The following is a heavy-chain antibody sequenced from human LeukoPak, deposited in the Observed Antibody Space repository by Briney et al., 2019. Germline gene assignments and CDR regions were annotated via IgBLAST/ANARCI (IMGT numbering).Heavy chain of an antibody. J-gene: IGHJ4*02. D-gene: IGHD3-10*01. Sequence: PGGSLRLSCAASGFIFSSYGMSWVRQAPGKGLEWVSGINWNGGSTGYADSVKGRFTISRDNAKNSLYLQMNSLRAEDTALYYCARVGQGSGSYSWPLHFWGQGILVTVSS. V-gene: IGHV3-20*04. CDR1: GFIFSSYG. CDR2: INWNGGST. CDR3: ARVGQGSGSYSWPLHF.